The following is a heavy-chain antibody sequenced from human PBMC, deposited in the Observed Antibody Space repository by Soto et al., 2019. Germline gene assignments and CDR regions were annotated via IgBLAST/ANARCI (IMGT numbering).Heavy chain of an antibody. Sequence: KPSETLSLTCTVSGDSVTSGDYYWSWIRQPPGKGLEWIGYIYYSGNTNYNPSLKSRVTISVDTSKNQFSLKLSSVTAADTAVYYCARGGRVVRGVIIRGWFDPWGQGTLVTVSS. CDR3: ARGGRVVRGVIIRGWFDP. CDR1: GDSVTSGDYY. V-gene: IGHV4-61*08. D-gene: IGHD3-10*01. CDR2: IYYSGNT. J-gene: IGHJ5*02.